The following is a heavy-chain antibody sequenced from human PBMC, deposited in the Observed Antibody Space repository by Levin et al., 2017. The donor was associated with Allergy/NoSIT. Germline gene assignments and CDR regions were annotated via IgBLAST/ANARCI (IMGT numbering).Heavy chain of an antibody. Sequence: LGESLKISCKGSGYSFTSHWIGWVRQMPGKGLEWMGIIYPGDSDTRYSPSFQGQVTISADKSINTAYLQWNSLQASDTAIYYCAKGYTTNRMSPLRDWFDSWGQGTLVTVSS. CDR3: AKGYTTNRMSPLRDWFDS. V-gene: IGHV5-51*01. CDR2: IYPGDSDT. CDR1: GYSFTSHW. D-gene: IGHD2-2*02. J-gene: IGHJ5*01.